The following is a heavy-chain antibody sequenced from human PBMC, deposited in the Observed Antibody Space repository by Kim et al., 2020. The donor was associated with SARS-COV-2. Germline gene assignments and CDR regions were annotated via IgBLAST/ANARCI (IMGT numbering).Heavy chain of an antibody. D-gene: IGHD5-18*01. Sequence: SETLSLTCTVSGGSISSYYWSWIRQPPGKGLEWIGYIYYSGSTNYNPSLKSRVTISVDTSKNQFSLKLSSVTAADTAVYYCARHPIGYSYGPGFDYWAREPWSPSPQ. CDR3: ARHPIGYSYGPGFDY. CDR2: IYYSGST. V-gene: IGHV4-59*08. CDR1: GGSISSYY. J-gene: IGHJ4*02.